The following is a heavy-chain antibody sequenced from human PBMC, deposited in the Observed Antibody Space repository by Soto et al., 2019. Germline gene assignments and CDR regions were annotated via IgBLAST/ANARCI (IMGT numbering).Heavy chain of an antibody. CDR1: GFAFSNYG. J-gene: IGHJ4*02. Sequence: GGSLRLSCAASGFAFSNYGMHWVRQAPGKGLEWVAVIAYYGSDKFYAASVKGRFTVSRDNSNSTLYLQMNSLRDEDTAMYYCAKDRRGGYDILSIDHWGQGTLVTVSS. CDR3: AKDRRGGYDILSIDH. V-gene: IGHV3-30*18. D-gene: IGHD3-9*01. CDR2: IAYYGSDK.